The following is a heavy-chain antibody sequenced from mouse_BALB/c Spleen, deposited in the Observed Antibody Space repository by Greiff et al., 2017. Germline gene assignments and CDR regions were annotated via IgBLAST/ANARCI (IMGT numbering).Heavy chain of an antibody. V-gene: IGHV1-18*01. CDR3: ARQFITTVYYYAMDY. CDR2: INPNNGGT. Sequence: VQLQQSGPELVKPGASVKIPCKASGYTFTDYNMDWVKQSHGKSLEWIGDINPNNGGTIYNQKFKGKATLTVDKSSSTAYMELRSLTSEDTAVYYCARQFITTVYYYAMDYWGQGTSVTVSS. CDR1: GYTFTDYN. J-gene: IGHJ4*01. D-gene: IGHD1-1*01.